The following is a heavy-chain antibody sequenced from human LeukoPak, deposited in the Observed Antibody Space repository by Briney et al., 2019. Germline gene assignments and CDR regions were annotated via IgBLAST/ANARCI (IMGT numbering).Heavy chain of an antibody. CDR2: IRYDGSNK. V-gene: IGHV3-30*02. J-gene: IGHJ4*02. CDR1: GFTFDDYA. D-gene: IGHD1-1*01. Sequence: GGSLRLSCAASGFTFDDYAMHWVRQAPGKGLEWVAFIRYDGSNKYYADSVKGRFTISRDNSKNTLYLQMNSLRAEDTAVYYCAKDGYIGFNFDYWGQGTLVTVSS. CDR3: AKDGYIGFNFDY.